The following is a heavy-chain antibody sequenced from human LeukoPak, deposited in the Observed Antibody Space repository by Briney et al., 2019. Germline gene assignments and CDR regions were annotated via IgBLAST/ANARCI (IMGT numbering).Heavy chain of an antibody. CDR2: IYYSGST. Sequence: PSETLSLTCTVSGGSISSYYWSWIRQPPGKGLEWIGYIYYSGSTNYNPSLKSRVTISVDTSKNQFSLKLSSVTAADTAVYYCARTGGWLYYFDYWGQGTLVTVSS. V-gene: IGHV4-59*08. CDR3: ARTGGWLYYFDY. J-gene: IGHJ4*02. CDR1: GGSISSYY. D-gene: IGHD5-24*01.